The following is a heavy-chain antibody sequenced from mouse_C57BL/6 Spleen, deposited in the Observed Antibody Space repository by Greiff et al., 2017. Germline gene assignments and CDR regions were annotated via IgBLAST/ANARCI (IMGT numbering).Heavy chain of an antibody. Sequence: QVQLRQPGAELVMPGASVKLSCKASGYTFTSYWMHWVKQRPGPGLEWIGEIDPSDSYTNYNQKFKGKSTLTVDKSSSTAYMQLSSLTSEDSAVYYCAREKWYFDVWGTGTTVTVSS. CDR1: GYTFTSYW. CDR3: AREKWYFDV. V-gene: IGHV1-69*01. CDR2: IDPSDSYT. J-gene: IGHJ1*03.